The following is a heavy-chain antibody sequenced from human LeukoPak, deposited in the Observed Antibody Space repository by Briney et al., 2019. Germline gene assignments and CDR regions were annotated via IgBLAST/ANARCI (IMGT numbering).Heavy chain of an antibody. CDR3: ASDYGDRFDY. J-gene: IGHJ4*02. CDR1: GVSFSGYY. D-gene: IGHD4-17*01. CDR2: IYYSGST. Sequence: SETLSLTCAVYGVSFSGYYWSWLRQPPGKGLEWIGYIYYSGSTNYNPSLKSRVTISVDTSKNQFSLKVSSVTAADTAVYYCASDYGDRFDYWGQGTLVTVSS. V-gene: IGHV4-59*01.